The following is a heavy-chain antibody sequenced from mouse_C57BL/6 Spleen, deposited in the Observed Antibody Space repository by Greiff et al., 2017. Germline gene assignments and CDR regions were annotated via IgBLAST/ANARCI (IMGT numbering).Heavy chain of an antibody. V-gene: IGHV1-42*01. CDR2: INPSTGGT. D-gene: IGHD2-1*01. CDR3: AGLYYGNYVYYAMDY. Sequence: EVQLQQSGPALVKPGASVKISCKASGYSFTGYYMNWVKQSPEKSLEWIGEINPSTGGTTYNQKFKAKATLTVDKSSSTAYMQLKSLTSEDSAVYYCAGLYYGNYVYYAMDYWGQGTSVTVSS. J-gene: IGHJ4*01. CDR1: GYSFTGYY.